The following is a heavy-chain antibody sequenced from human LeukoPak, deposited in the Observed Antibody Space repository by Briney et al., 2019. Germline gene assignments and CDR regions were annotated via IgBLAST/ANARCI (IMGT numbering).Heavy chain of an antibody. CDR3: AKDWDDYYDSSGYPLYDAFDI. CDR1: GFTFSSYA. V-gene: IGHV3-23*01. J-gene: IGHJ3*02. CDR2: ISGSGGST. Sequence: GGSLRLSCAASGFTFSSYAMSWVRQAPGKGLEWISAISGSGGSTYYADSVKGWFTISRDNSKNTLYLQMNSLRAEDTAVYYCAKDWDDYYDSSGYPLYDAFDIWGQGTMVTVSS. D-gene: IGHD3-22*01.